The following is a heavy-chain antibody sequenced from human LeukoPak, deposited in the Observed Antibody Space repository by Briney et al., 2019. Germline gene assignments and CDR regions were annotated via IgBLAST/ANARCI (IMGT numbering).Heavy chain of an antibody. CDR2: IYSGGST. J-gene: IGHJ4*02. Sequence: PGGSLRLSCAASGFTVSSNYMSWVRQAPGKGLEWGSVIYSGGSTYYADSVKGRFTISRDNSKNTLYLQMNSLRAEDTAVYYCARAPYSSGWTPHFDYWGQGTLVTVSS. CDR3: ARAPYSSGWTPHFDY. CDR1: GFTVSSNY. D-gene: IGHD6-19*01. V-gene: IGHV3-66*02.